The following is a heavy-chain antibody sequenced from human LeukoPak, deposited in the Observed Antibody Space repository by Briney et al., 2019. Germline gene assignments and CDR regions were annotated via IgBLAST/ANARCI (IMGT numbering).Heavy chain of an antibody. V-gene: IGHV4-59*08. Sequence: PSETLSLTCTVSGGSISSYYWSWIRQPPGKGLEWIGYIYYSGSTNYNPSLKSRVTISVDTSKNQFSLMLSSVTAADTAVYYCARHNPTGTATNWWFDPWGQGTLVTVSS. CDR1: GGSISSYY. CDR2: IYYSGST. CDR3: ARHNPTGTATNWWFDP. J-gene: IGHJ5*02. D-gene: IGHD1-7*01.